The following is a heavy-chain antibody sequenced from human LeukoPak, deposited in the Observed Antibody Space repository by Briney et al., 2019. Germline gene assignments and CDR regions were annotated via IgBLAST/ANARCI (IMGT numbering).Heavy chain of an antibody. V-gene: IGHV3-30-3*01. J-gene: IGHJ3*01. CDR3: ARDRSGYANDAFDF. Sequence: GRSLRLSCAASVFTFSDYAMHWVRQAPDKGLEWVAVLSYGGTNKYYADSVKGRFTISRDNSKNTMFLQMNSLRAEDTAVYHCARDRSGYANDAFDFWGQGTMVTVSS. D-gene: IGHD3-3*01. CDR1: VFTFSDYA. CDR2: LSYGGTNK.